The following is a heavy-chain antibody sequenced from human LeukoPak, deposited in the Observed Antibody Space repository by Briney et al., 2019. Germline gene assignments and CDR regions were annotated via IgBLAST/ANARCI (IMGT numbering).Heavy chain of an antibody. CDR1: GYSFTSYH. V-gene: IGHV1-46*01. Sequence: ASVKVSCKASGYSFTSYHMHWVRQAPGQGLEWMGIIKPSGGSTSYAQEFLDRVTMTRDTSTSTVYMELSSLRFGDTAVYYCARESSGWSVDCWGQGTLVTVSS. CDR2: IKPSGGST. D-gene: IGHD6-19*01. CDR3: ARESSGWSVDC. J-gene: IGHJ4*02.